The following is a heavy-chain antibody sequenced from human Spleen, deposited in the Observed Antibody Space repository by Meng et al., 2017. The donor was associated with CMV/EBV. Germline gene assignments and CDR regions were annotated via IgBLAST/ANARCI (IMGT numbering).Heavy chain of an antibody. CDR2: IYPVDSDT. V-gene: IGHV5-51*01. Sequence: GESLKISCEISGSRFTNYWIAWLRQMPGKGLEWMGVIYPVDSDTRYSPSFQGQVTISADKSISTAYLQWRSLKASDTAMYYCARSYYSSYSMDVWGQGTTVTVSS. D-gene: IGHD3-10*01. CDR1: GSRFTNYW. J-gene: IGHJ6*02. CDR3: ARSYYSSYSMDV.